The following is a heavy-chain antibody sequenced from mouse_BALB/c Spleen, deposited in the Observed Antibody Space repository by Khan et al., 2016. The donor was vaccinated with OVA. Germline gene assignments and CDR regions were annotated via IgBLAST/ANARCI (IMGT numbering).Heavy chain of an antibody. V-gene: IGHV5-6*01. CDR1: GFTFSSYS. Sequence: EVQLVESGGDLVKPGGSLKLSCAASGFTFSSYSMSWVRQTPDKRLEWVASISSGGDYTYYPDSVKGRFTISGDNAKNTLYLQMSDLKSEDTAMYYCANHFTGSFAYWGQGTLVTVSA. D-gene: IGHD4-1*01. CDR3: ANHFTGSFAY. CDR2: ISSGGDYT. J-gene: IGHJ3*01.